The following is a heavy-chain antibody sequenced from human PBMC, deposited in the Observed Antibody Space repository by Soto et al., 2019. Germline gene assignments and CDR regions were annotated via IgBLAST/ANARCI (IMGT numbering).Heavy chain of an antibody. Sequence: ETLSLTCTVSGGSISDDTYYWGWIRQPPGKGLEWIGSIYYSGSTSYNPSLKSRVTMSVDTSKKQLSLKLSSVTAADTAVYYCARLHCDSPNCVPLDPWGQGTLVTVSS. V-gene: IGHV4-39*01. CDR2: IYYSGST. CDR3: ARLHCDSPNCVPLDP. CDR1: GGSISDDTYY. J-gene: IGHJ5*02. D-gene: IGHD2-2*01.